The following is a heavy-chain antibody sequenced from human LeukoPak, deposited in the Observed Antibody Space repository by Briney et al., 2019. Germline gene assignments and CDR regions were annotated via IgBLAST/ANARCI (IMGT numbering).Heavy chain of an antibody. CDR3: AREGATDWYFHL. D-gene: IGHD5-12*01. J-gene: IGHJ2*01. CDR1: GFSFSDHG. CDR2: MSYDGSNK. V-gene: IGHV3-30*03. Sequence: GGSLRLSCAASGFSFSDHGMHWVRQAPGKGLEWVAVMSYDGSNKDYADSVKGRFTISRDNAKNTLYLQMSSLRAEDTAVYYCAREGATDWYFHLWGRGTLVTVSS.